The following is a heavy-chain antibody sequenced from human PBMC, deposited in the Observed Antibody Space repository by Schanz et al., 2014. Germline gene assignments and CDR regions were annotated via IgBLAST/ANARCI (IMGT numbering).Heavy chain of an antibody. CDR3: ARGPLGTSP. J-gene: IGHJ5*02. CDR1: GYSFTPFP. V-gene: IGHV1-3*01. CDR2: INAGTGNT. D-gene: IGHD5-12*01. Sequence: QVQLVQSWAEVKGPGASVKVSCKASGYSFTPFPIHWVRQAPGQRLEWMGWINAGTGNTEYSQKFQGRVTITRDTSTSTSYMELTSLRFDDTAVYYCARGPLGTSPWGQGTLVTVSS.